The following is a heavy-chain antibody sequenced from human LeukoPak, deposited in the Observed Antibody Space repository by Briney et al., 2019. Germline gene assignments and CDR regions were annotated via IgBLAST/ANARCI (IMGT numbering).Heavy chain of an antibody. J-gene: IGHJ4*02. CDR2: IWYDGSNK. D-gene: IGHD5-12*01. CDR1: GFTFSSYG. V-gene: IGHV3-33*01. Sequence: GGSLRLSCAASGFTFSSYGMHWVRQAPGKGLEWVAVIWYDGSNKYYADSVKGRFTISRDNSKNTLCLQMNSLRAEDTAVYYRARELVATTHFDYWGQGTLVTVSS. CDR3: ARELVATTHFDY.